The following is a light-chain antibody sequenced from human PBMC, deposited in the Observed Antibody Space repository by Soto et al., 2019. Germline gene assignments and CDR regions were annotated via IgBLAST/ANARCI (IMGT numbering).Light chain of an antibody. CDR1: QSVSNNY. J-gene: IGKJ1*01. CDR3: QQYGSSGT. Sequence: IVLTHSPGTLSLSPGERATLSFRAIQSVSNNYLAWYQQKPGQAPRLLIYGASNRATGIPDRFSGSGSGTDFTLTISRLEPEDFAVYYCQQYGSSGTFGQGTKVDIK. V-gene: IGKV3-20*01. CDR2: GAS.